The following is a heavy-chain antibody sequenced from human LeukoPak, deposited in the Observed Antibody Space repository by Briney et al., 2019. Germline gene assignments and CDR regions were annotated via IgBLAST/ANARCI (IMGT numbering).Heavy chain of an antibody. V-gene: IGHV4-4*07. CDR3: ARVGSSFLDAFDI. D-gene: IGHD6-13*01. CDR1: GAYISSYY. CDR2: VYTSGTT. J-gene: IGHJ3*02. Sequence: SETLSLTCTVSGAYISSYYWSWIRQPAGKELEWIGRVYTSGTTYYNPSPKSRVTISIDKSNNQLSLNLSSVTAADTAVYYCARVGSSFLDAFDIWGQGTMVTVSS.